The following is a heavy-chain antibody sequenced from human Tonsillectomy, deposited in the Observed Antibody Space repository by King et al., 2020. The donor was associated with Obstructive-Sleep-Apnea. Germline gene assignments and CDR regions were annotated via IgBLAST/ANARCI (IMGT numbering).Heavy chain of an antibody. J-gene: IGHJ6*02. V-gene: IGHV5-51*01. CDR1: GYSFTSYW. CDR2: IYPGDSDT. D-gene: IGHD7-27*01. Sequence: VQLVESGAEVKKPGESLKISCTGSGYSFTSYWIAWVRQMPGKGLEWMGIIYPGDSDTRYSPSFQGQVTISADKSISTAYLQWSSLKASDTAMYYCARDGMGNYDYYYGMDVWGQGTTVTVSS. CDR3: ARDGMGNYDYYYGMDV.